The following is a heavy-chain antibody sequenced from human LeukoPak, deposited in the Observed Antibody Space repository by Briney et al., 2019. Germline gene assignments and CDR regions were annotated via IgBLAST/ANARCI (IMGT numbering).Heavy chain of an antibody. CDR3: ARVSRVAYTSSWYLDY. Sequence: GGSLRLSCAASGLTFSSYTMNWVRQAPGKGLEWVSSIGGGGRYIYYADSMKGRFTISRDNAKNSLFLQMNSLSAEDTALYYCARVSRVAYTSSWYLDYWGQGTLVTVSS. CDR1: GLTFSSYT. V-gene: IGHV3-21*01. D-gene: IGHD6-13*01. J-gene: IGHJ4*02. CDR2: IGGGGRYI.